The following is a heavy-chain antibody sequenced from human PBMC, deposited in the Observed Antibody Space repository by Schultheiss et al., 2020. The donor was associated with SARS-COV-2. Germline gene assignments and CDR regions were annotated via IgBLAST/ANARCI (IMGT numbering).Heavy chain of an antibody. V-gene: IGHV3-48*03. D-gene: IGHD5-24*01. Sequence: GESLKISCAASGFTFDDYAMHWVRQAPGKGLEWVSYISSSGSTIYYADSVKGRFTISRDNAKNSLYLQMNSLRAEDTAVYYCARDKMSRGSGRYYYYGMDVWGQGTTVTVSS. J-gene: IGHJ6*02. CDR2: ISSSGSTI. CDR1: GFTFDDYA. CDR3: ARDKMSRGSGRYYYYGMDV.